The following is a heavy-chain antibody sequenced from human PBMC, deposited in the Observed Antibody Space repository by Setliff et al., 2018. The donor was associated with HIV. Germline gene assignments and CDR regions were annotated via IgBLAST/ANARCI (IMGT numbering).Heavy chain of an antibody. D-gene: IGHD6-19*01. CDR3: ARGDPYSSDWFLDY. CDR2: IIPILGIA. CDR1: GGTFSSYA. J-gene: IGHJ4*02. V-gene: IGHV1-69*10. Sequence: GASVKVSCKASGGTFSSYAISWVRQAPGQGLEWMGGIIPILGIANYAQKFQGRVTITADKSTSTAYMEVRSLRSDDTAVYYCARGDPYSSDWFLDYWGQGTLVTVSS.